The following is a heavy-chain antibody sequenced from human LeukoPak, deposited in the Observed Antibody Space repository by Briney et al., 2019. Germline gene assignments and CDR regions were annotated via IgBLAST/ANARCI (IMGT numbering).Heavy chain of an antibody. CDR1: GGTFSSYA. V-gene: IGHV1-69*13. Sequence: SVKVSCKASGGTFSSYAISWVRRAPGQGLEWMGGIIPIFGTANYAQKFQGRVTITADESTSTAYMELSSLRSEDTAVYYCARPHELYDILTGPLDYWGQGTLVTVSS. CDR3: ARPHELYDILTGPLDY. CDR2: IIPIFGTA. J-gene: IGHJ4*02. D-gene: IGHD3-9*01.